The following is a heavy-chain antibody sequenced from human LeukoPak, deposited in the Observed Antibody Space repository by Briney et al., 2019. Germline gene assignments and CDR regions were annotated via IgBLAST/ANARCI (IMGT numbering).Heavy chain of an antibody. V-gene: IGHV3-30*18. CDR2: ISDDGSNT. D-gene: IGHD3-10*01. J-gene: IGHJ4*02. Sequence: GRSLGLSCAASGFTFSTYGAHWVRQAPGKGLEWVAVISDDGSNTHYADFVKGRFTISRDNSKNMLYLQMNSLRAEDTALYYCAKDRGMVRGVIITLDYWGQGTLVTVSS. CDR1: GFTFSTYG. CDR3: AKDRGMVRGVIITLDY.